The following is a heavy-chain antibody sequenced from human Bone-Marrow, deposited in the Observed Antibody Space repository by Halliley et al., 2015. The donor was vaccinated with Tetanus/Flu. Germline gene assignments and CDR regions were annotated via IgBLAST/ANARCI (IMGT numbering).Heavy chain of an antibody. J-gene: IGHJ5*02. CDR3: AGDYSGGHGRFDP. V-gene: IGHV4-59*01. Sequence: EWIGYFPYRGGTYYTPSLTGRVSISVDTSKNQFSLKLSSGTAADTAIYFCAGDYSGGHGRFDPWGQGTLVTVSS. D-gene: IGHD1-26*01. CDR2: FPYRGGT.